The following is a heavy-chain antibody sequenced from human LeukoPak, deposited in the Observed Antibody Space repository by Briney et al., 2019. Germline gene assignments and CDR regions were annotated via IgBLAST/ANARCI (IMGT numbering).Heavy chain of an antibody. Sequence: PSETLSLTCTVSGDSVSGISFYWSWIRQPPGKGLESSGYIQYSGSTNYNPSLNSRVTISVHTSKNQFSLKLSSVTAADTAVYYCARYYDSSGYWSTPHFDYWRQGTLVTVSS. V-gene: IGHV4-61*01. J-gene: IGHJ4*02. CDR2: IQYSGST. CDR1: GDSVSGISFY. CDR3: ARYYDSSGYWSTPHFDY. D-gene: IGHD3-22*01.